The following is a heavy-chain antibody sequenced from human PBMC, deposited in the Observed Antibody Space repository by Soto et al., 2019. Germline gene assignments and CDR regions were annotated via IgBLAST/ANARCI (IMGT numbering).Heavy chain of an antibody. D-gene: IGHD3-3*01. CDR3: ARAPITIFGVVTEAYYFDY. Sequence: VKASCKASGGTFSSDGVSWVRQALGQGLEWMGGIIPIFGTANYAQKFQGRVTITADESTSTAYMELSSLRSEDTAVYYCARAPITIFGVVTEAYYFDYWGQGTLVTVSS. J-gene: IGHJ4*02. V-gene: IGHV1-69*13. CDR2: IIPIFGTA. CDR1: GGTFSSDG.